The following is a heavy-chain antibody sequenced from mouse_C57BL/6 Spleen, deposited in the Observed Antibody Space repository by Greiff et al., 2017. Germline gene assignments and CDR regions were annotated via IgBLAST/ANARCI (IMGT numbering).Heavy chain of an antibody. D-gene: IGHD1-1*01. V-gene: IGHV14-4*01. Sequence: VQLQQSGAELVRPGASVKLSCTASGFNIKDDYMHWVKQRPEQGLEWIGWIDPENGDTEYASKFQGKATITADTSSNTAYLQLSSLTSEDTAVYYCTLITTVPIDYWGQGTTLTVSS. CDR1: GFNIKDDY. CDR2: IDPENGDT. CDR3: TLITTVPIDY. J-gene: IGHJ2*01.